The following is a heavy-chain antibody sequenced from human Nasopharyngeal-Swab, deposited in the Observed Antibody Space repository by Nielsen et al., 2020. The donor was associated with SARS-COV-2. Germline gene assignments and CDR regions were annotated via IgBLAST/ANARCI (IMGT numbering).Heavy chain of an antibody. CDR2: FDSEDGET. CDR3: ATLRKYYYDSSGYPNLYYYYYYGMDV. J-gene: IGHJ6*02. V-gene: IGHV1-24*01. CDR1: GYTLTELS. Sequence: ASVKVSCKVSGYTLTELSMHWVRQAPGKGLEWMGGFDSEDGETIYAQKFQGRVTMTEDTSTDTAYMELSSLRSEDTAVYYCATLRKYYYDSSGYPNLYYYYYYGMDVWGQGTTVTVSS. D-gene: IGHD3-22*01.